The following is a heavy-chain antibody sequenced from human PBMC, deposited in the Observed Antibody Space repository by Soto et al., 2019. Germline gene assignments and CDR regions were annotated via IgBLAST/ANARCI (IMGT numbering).Heavy chain of an antibody. CDR2: MNPNSGNT. CDR1: GYTFTSYD. Sequence: GASVKVSCKASGYTFTSYDINWVRQATGQGLEWMGWMNPNSGNTGYAQKFQGGVTMTRNTSISTAYMELSSLRSEDTAVYYCARWRYCTNGVCSPGAFDIWGQGTMVTVSS. CDR3: ARWRYCTNGVCSPGAFDI. J-gene: IGHJ3*02. D-gene: IGHD2-8*01. V-gene: IGHV1-8*01.